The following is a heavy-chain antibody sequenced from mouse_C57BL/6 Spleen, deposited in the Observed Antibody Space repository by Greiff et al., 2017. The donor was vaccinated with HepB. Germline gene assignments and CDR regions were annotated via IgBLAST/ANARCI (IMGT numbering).Heavy chain of an antibody. CDR2: INPSNGGT. J-gene: IGHJ4*01. CDR3: ARSDGSTYYAMDY. D-gene: IGHD1-1*01. CDR1: GYTFTSYW. Sequence: VQLQQPGTELVKPGASVKLSCKASGYTFTSYWMHWVKQRPGQGLEWIGNINPSNGGTNYNEKFKSKATLTVDKSSSTAYMQLSSLTSEDSAVYDCARSDGSTYYAMDYWGQGTSVTVSS. V-gene: IGHV1-53*01.